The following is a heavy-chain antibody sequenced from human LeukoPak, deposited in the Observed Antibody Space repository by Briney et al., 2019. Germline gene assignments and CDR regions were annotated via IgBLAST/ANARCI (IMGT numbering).Heavy chain of an antibody. Sequence: SETLSLTCTVSGGSVSSGSYYWSWIRQPPGKGLEWIGYIYYSGSTNYNPSLKSRVTISVDTSKNQFSLKLSSVTAADTAVYYCAGEASYYYDSSGPWFDPWGQGTLVTVSS. CDR2: IYYSGST. J-gene: IGHJ5*02. V-gene: IGHV4-61*01. CDR3: AGEASYYYDSSGPWFDP. D-gene: IGHD3-22*01. CDR1: GGSVSSGSYY.